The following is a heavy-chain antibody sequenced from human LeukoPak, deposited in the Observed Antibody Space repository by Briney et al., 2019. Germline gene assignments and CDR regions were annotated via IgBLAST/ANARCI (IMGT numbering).Heavy chain of an antibody. D-gene: IGHD6-13*01. CDR1: GYTFTGYY. CDR3: ARALAAAGTHFDY. Sequence: ASVKVSCKASGYTFTGYYMHWVRQAPGQGLEWMGIINPSDGSTSYAQKFQGRVTMTRDTSTGTVYMELSSLRSEDTAVYYCARALAAAGTHFDYWGQGTLVTVSS. J-gene: IGHJ4*02. V-gene: IGHV1-46*01. CDR2: INPSDGST.